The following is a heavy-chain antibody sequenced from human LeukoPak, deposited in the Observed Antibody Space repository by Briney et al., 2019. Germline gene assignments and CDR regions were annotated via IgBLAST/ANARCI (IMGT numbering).Heavy chain of an antibody. CDR2: INGDGSNT. D-gene: IGHD6-13*01. J-gene: IGHJ3*02. CDR3: ARFKSWYFTDSFDI. V-gene: IGHV3-74*01. Sequence: PGGSLRLSCAASGFTFSSHWMHWVRHAPGKGLVWVSRINGDGSNTNYADSVKGRFTISRDKAKKTLYLQINSLRAGDTAVFPCARFKSWYFTDSFDIWGQGTMVTVSS. CDR1: GFTFSSHW.